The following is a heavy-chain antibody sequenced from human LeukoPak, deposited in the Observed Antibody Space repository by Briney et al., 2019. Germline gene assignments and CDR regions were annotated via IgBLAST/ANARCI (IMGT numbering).Heavy chain of an antibody. J-gene: IGHJ4*02. CDR3: ARDYGSGSYYPY. Sequence: SETLSLTCTVSGYSISSGYYWGWIRQPPGKGLEWIGSIYHSGSTYYNPPLKSRVTISVDTSKNQFSLKLSSVTAADTAVYYCARDYGSGSYYPYWGQGTLVTVSS. D-gene: IGHD3-10*01. V-gene: IGHV4-38-2*02. CDR1: GYSISSGYY. CDR2: IYHSGST.